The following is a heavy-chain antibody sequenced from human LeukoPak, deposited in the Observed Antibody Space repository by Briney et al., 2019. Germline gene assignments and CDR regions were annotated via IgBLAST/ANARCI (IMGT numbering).Heavy chain of an antibody. D-gene: IGHD3-10*01. CDR1: GYTFTSYA. V-gene: IGHV1-2*02. CDR2: INPNSGGT. J-gene: IGHJ4*02. CDR3: ARGEYGSGSYYSGVIDY. Sequence: GASVKVSCKASGYTFTSYAMNWVRQAPGQGLEWMGWINPNSGGTNYAQKFQGRVTMTRDTSISTAYMELSRLRSDDTAVYYCARGEYGSGSYYSGVIDYWGQGTLVTVSS.